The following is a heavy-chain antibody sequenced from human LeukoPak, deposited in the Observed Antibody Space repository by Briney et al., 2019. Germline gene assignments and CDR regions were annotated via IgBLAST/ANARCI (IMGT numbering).Heavy chain of an antibody. J-gene: IGHJ1*01. CDR2: ISSNNGNT. CDR3: ARSLHYYDNSGLFIQY. Sequence: ASVKVSCKASGYTFIRYGFSWVRQAPGQGLEWMGWISSNNGNTKYAQKLQGRVTMTADTTTSTAYMELRSLRSDDTAVYYCARSLHYYDNSGLFIQYWGQGTLVTVSS. CDR1: GYTFIRYG. D-gene: IGHD3-22*01. V-gene: IGHV1-18*01.